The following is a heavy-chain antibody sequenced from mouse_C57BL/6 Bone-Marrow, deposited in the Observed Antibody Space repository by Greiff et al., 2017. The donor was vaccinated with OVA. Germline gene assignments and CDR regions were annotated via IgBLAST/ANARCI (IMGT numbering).Heavy chain of an antibody. CDR3: ARPLGTGLFDY. CDR2: IHPNSGST. D-gene: IGHD3-3*01. Sequence: QVQLQQPGAELVKPGASVKLSCKASGYTFTSYWMHWVKQRPGQGLEWIGMIHPNSGSTNYNEKFKSKATLTVDKSSSTAYMQLSSLTSEDSAVGYCARPLGTGLFDYWGQGTTLTVSS. CDR1: GYTFTSYW. J-gene: IGHJ2*01. V-gene: IGHV1-64*01.